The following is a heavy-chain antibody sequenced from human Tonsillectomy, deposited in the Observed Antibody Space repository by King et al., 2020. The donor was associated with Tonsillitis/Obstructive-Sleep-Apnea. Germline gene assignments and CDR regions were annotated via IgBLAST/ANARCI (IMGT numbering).Heavy chain of an antibody. J-gene: IGHJ3*02. CDR1: GGSISSYY. Sequence: VQLQESGPGLVKPSETLSLTCTVSGGSISSYYWSWIRQPPGKGLEWIGYIYYSGSPNYNPSLKSRVTISVDTSKKQFSLKLSSVTAADTAVYYCARDMVLEVGGNAFDIWGHGTMVTVSS. D-gene: IGHD2-8*01. V-gene: IGHV4-59*01. CDR3: ARDMVLEVGGNAFDI. CDR2: IYYSGSP.